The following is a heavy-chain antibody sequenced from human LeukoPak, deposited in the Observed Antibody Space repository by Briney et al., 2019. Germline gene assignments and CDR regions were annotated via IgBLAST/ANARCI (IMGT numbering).Heavy chain of an antibody. D-gene: IGHD7-27*01. CDR3: ARRQLAMGIPLPFDY. CDR2: IYYSGST. Sequence: SETLSLTCTVSGGSISSSSYYWGWIRQPPGKGLEWIGSIYYSGSTYYNPSLKSRVTISVDTSKNQFSLKLSSVTAADTAVYYCARRQLAMGIPLPFDYWGQGTLVTVSS. CDR1: GGSISSSSYY. V-gene: IGHV4-39*01. J-gene: IGHJ4*02.